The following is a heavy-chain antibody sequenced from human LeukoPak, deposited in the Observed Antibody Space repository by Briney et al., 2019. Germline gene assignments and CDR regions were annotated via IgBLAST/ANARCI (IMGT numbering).Heavy chain of an antibody. CDR1: GLTFSSYS. J-gene: IGHJ6*03. V-gene: IGHV3-21*01. CDR2: ISSSSSYI. D-gene: IGHD3-3*01. Sequence: PGGSLRLSCAASGLTFSSYSMNWVRQAPGKGLEWVSSISSSSSYIYYADSVKGRFTISRDNAKNSLYLQMNSLRAEDTAVYYCSGRVYYDFWSGYFSDYYYYYMDVWGKGTTVTVSS. CDR3: SGRVYYDFWSGYFSDYYYYYMDV.